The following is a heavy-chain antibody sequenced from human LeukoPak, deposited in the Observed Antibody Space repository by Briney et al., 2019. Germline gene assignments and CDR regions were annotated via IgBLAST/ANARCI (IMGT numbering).Heavy chain of an antibody. D-gene: IGHD6-6*01. CDR3: ARGEYSSSNRAIRLYYYYYGMDV. CDR1: GGSISSYY. Sequence: SETLSLTCTVSGGSISSYYWSWIRQPPGKGLEWIGYIYYSGSTNYNPSLKSRVTISVDTSKNQFSLKLSSVTAADTAVYYCARGEYSSSNRAIRLYYYYYGMDVWGQGTTVTVSS. CDR2: IYYSGST. J-gene: IGHJ6*02. V-gene: IGHV4-59*01.